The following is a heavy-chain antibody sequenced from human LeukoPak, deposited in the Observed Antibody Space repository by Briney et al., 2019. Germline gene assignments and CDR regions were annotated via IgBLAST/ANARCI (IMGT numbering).Heavy chain of an antibody. J-gene: IGHJ5*02. CDR3: AKETPNTGWFDP. Sequence: ASVKVSCKASGHTFTTYYVHLVRQAPGQGLEWMGVINPSGDGTNYPQRFQGRVTLTRDTSTSTVYVELSSLRSEDTAIYYCAKETPNTGWFDPLGQGTLVTVSS. CDR1: GHTFTTYY. CDR2: INPSGDGT. D-gene: IGHD1-14*01. V-gene: IGHV1-46*01.